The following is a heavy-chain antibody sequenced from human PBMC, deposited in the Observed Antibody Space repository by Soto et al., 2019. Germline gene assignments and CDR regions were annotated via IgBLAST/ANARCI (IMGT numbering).Heavy chain of an antibody. D-gene: IGHD5-12*01. V-gene: IGHV4-31*03. CDR1: GGSTSSGGYY. Sequence: SETLSLTCTVSGGSTSSGGYYWSWIRQHPGKGLEWIGYIYYSGSTYYNPSLKSRVTISVDTSKNQFSLKLSSVTAADTAVYYCARDPGDGYDVFDYWGQGTLVTVSS. CDR2: IYYSGST. CDR3: ARDPGDGYDVFDY. J-gene: IGHJ4*02.